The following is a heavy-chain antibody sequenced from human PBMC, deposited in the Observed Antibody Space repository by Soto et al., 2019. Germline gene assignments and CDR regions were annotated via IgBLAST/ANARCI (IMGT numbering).Heavy chain of an antibody. CDR2: IKQDGSEK. Sequence: GGSLRLSCAASGFTFSSYWMSWVRQAPGKGLEWVANIKQDGSEKYYVDSVKGRFTISRDNAKNSLYLQMNSLRAEDTAVYYCAREGPADYCSGGSCYVGDAFDIWGQGTMVTVSS. D-gene: IGHD2-15*01. CDR3: AREGPADYCSGGSCYVGDAFDI. V-gene: IGHV3-7*01. J-gene: IGHJ3*02. CDR1: GFTFSSYW.